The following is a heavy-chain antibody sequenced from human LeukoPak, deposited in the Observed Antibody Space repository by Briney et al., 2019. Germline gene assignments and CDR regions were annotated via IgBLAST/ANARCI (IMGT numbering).Heavy chain of an antibody. CDR3: ARDFRDLVLGYCSGGSCANYYYGMDV. CDR2: ISYDGSNK. Sequence: GGSLRLSCAASGFTFSSYAMHWVRQAPGKGLEWVAVISYDGSNKYYADSVKGRFTISRDNSKNTLYLQMNSLRSDDTAVYYCARDFRDLVLGYCSGGSCANYYYGMDVWGQGTTVTVSS. D-gene: IGHD2-15*01. J-gene: IGHJ6*02. V-gene: IGHV3-30-3*01. CDR1: GFTFSSYA.